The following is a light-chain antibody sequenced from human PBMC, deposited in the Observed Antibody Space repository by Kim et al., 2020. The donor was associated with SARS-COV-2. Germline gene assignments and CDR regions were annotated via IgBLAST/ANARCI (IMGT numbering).Light chain of an antibody. CDR2: DAS. CDR1: QDISNF. Sequence: SVGDTVTITCQASQDISNFLSWYQHKPGKATQRLIYDASSLVTGVPSRFSGSGSGTSFTFTITSLQPEDIATYFCQQYKDQPPFTFGQGTKLEI. J-gene: IGKJ2*01. V-gene: IGKV1-33*01. CDR3: QQYKDQPPFT.